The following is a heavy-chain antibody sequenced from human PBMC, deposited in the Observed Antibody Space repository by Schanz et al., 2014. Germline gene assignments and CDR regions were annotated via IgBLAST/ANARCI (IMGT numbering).Heavy chain of an antibody. J-gene: IGHJ4*01. Sequence: EVQLVESGGGLVKPGGSLRLSCAASGFTFSSYGMHWIRQAPGKGLEWVSYISGTTTYTNYADSVKGRFTISRDNAKNSLYLQMNSLRAEDTAVYYCAREQIMAAAGLVDYWGHGTLVTVSS. CDR2: ISGTTTYT. V-gene: IGHV3-21*05. CDR3: AREQIMAAAGLVDY. CDR1: GFTFSSYG. D-gene: IGHD6-13*01.